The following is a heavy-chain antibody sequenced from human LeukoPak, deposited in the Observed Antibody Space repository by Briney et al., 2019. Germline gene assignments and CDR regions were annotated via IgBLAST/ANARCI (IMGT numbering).Heavy chain of an antibody. CDR2: IRYDETNK. Sequence: GGSLRLSCAASGFTFSSYGMHWVRQAPGKGLEWVAFIRYDETNKYYADSVKGRFTISRDNSKDTLFLQMNSLRAEDTAVYYCAKDPGRYDILTGYYRDPYFDYWGQGTLVTVSS. CDR1: GFTFSSYG. CDR3: AKDPGRYDILTGYYRDPYFDY. J-gene: IGHJ4*02. D-gene: IGHD3-9*01. V-gene: IGHV3-30*02.